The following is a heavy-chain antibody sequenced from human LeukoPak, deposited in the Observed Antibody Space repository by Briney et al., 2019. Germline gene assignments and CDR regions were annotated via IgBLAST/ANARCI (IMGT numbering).Heavy chain of an antibody. CDR3: AKDSGDYGNY. J-gene: IGHJ4*02. CDR1: GFTFSSYG. CDR2: ISYDGSNK. V-gene: IGHV3-30*18. Sequence: GGSLRLSCAASGFTFSSYGMHWVRQTPGKGLEWVAVISYDGSNKYYADSVKGRLTISRDNSKNTLYLQMNSLRAEDTAVYYCAKDSGDYGNYWGQGTLVTVSS. D-gene: IGHD4-17*01.